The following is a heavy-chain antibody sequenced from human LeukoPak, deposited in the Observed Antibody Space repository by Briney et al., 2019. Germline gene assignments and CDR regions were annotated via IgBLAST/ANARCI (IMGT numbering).Heavy chain of an antibody. CDR1: GYTYTGYA. J-gene: IGHJ4*02. D-gene: IGHD5-12*01. V-gene: IGHV1-2*02. CDR3: AKKVRGPSHPLDF. Sequence: ASVKVSCKASGYTYTGYAIHWVRQAPGQGLEWMGWINPEKRDTGYAHKFQGRVTMTSDTSISTAYMELSSLRSDDTAVYYCAKKVRGPSHPLDFWGQGTLVTVSS. CDR2: INPEKRDT.